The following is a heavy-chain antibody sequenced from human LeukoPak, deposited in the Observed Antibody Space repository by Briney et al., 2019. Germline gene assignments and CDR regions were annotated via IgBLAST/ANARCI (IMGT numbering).Heavy chain of an antibody. CDR1: GFTFSTYA. CDR2: INDSGGTT. J-gene: IGHJ4*02. Sequence: PGGSLRLSCAASGFTFSTYAMSWVRQAPGKGLQWVSVINDSGGTTYYADSLKGRFTISRDNSKNTLYLQMDNLRAEDTAVYHCAKEGCSSTSCYINYWGQGTLVTVSS. D-gene: IGHD2-2*02. V-gene: IGHV3-23*01. CDR3: AKEGCSSTSCYINY.